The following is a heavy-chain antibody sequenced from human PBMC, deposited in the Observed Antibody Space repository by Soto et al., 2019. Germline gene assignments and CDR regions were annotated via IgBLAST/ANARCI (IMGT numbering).Heavy chain of an antibody. D-gene: IGHD4-17*01. Sequence: QVQLQESGPGLVKPSETLSLTCTVSGGSISDYFWTWIRQPPGKGLEWLGYIYYSGRTNYNPSLMSRVTISVDTSKNQFSLKLTSVTAADTAVYYCARVGGDDFGDSGGFDYWGRGTLVTVSS. CDR1: GGSISDYF. V-gene: IGHV4-59*01. CDR3: ARVGGDDFGDSGGFDY. CDR2: IYYSGRT. J-gene: IGHJ4*02.